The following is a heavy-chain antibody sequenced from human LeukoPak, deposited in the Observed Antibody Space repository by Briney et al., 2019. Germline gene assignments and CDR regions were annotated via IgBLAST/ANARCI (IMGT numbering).Heavy chain of an antibody. V-gene: IGHV3-30-3*01. CDR2: ISYDGSNK. D-gene: IGHD3-3*01. Sequence: QPGGSLRLSCAASGFTFSSYAMHWVRQAPGKGLEWVAVISYDGSNKYYADSVKGRFTISRDNSKNTLYLQMNSLRAEDTAVYYCARVSTIFGFTFDYWGQGTLVTVSS. CDR3: ARVSTIFGFTFDY. J-gene: IGHJ4*02. CDR1: GFTFSSYA.